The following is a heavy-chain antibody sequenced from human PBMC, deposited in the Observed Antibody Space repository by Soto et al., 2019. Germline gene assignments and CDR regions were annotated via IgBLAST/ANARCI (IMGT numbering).Heavy chain of an antibody. CDR3: ARRGSGRYYDY. V-gene: IGHV3-23*01. CDR1: GFTFSSYA. Sequence: EVQLLESGGGLVQPGGSLRLSCAASGFTFSSYAMRWVRQAPGKGLEWVSAISGSGGSTYYADSVKGRFTISRDNSKNWLYRQMNSLRAEDTAVYYCARRGSGRYYDYWGQGTLVTVSS. D-gene: IGHD1-26*01. J-gene: IGHJ4*02. CDR2: ISGSGGST.